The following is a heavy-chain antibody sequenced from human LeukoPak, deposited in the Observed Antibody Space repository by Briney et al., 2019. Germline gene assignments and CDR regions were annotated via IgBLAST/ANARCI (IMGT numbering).Heavy chain of an antibody. J-gene: IGHJ4*02. CDR1: GGTFSSYA. CDR2: IIPIFGIA. D-gene: IGHD3-22*01. V-gene: IGHV1-69*04. Sequence: SVKVSCKASGGTFSSYAISWVRQAPGQGLEWMGRIIPIFGIANYAQKFQGRVTITADTSTSTAYMELSSLRSEDTAVYYCASNYYDSSGYYGPFDYWGQGTLVTVSS. CDR3: ASNYYDSSGYYGPFDY.